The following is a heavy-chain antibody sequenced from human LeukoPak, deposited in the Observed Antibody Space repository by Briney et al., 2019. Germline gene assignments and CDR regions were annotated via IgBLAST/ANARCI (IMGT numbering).Heavy chain of an antibody. CDR2: INHSGST. CDR1: GGSFSSYY. Sequence: PSETLSLTCAVYGGSFSSYYWSWIRQPPGKGLEWIGEINHSGSTNYNPSLKSRVTISVDTSKNQFSLKLSSVTAADTAVYYCARTLRDYGRRFDYWGQGTLVTVSS. V-gene: IGHV4-34*01. J-gene: IGHJ4*02. CDR3: ARTLRDYGRRFDY. D-gene: IGHD4-17*01.